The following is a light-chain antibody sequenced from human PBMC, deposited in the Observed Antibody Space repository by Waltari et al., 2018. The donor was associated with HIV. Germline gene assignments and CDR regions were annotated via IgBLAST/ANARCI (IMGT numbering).Light chain of an antibody. CDR3: SSYAGSTPVV. Sequence: QSALTQPPSASGSPGQSVTISCTGTISDVGGYSYVSWYQQHPGKAPRLMIYEVTKLPSGVPDRFSGSKSGNTASLTVSGLQVEDEADYFCSSYAGSTPVVFGGGTKLTVL. CDR1: ISDVGGYSY. V-gene: IGLV2-8*01. CDR2: EVT. J-gene: IGLJ2*01.